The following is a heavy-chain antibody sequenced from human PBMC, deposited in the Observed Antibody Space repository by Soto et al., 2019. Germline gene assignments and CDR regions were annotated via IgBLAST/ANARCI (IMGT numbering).Heavy chain of an antibody. CDR3: AKDTSRSYTDS. Sequence: SETLSLTCTVSGDSIDSTNWWTWVRQPPGKGLEWIGEIYHTGNTNYKPSLKSRVIISVDKSKNQYSLKLNSVTAADTAVYYCAKDTSRSYTDSRGQETLVTISS. D-gene: IGHD3-10*01. CDR2: IYHTGNT. CDR1: GDSIDSTNW. V-gene: IGHV4-4*02. J-gene: IGHJ4*02.